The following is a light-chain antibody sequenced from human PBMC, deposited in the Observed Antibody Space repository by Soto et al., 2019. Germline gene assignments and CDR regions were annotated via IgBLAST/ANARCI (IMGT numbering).Light chain of an antibody. CDR3: CSYTTSNTRQIV. J-gene: IGLJ1*01. CDR1: SSDVGGYNY. V-gene: IGLV2-14*03. Sequence: QSVLTPPASVYGSPGQSITISCTGTSSDVGGYNYVSWYQQHPGKAPKFMIYDVSSRPSGVSNRFSGSKSGNTASLTISGLQAEDEADYYCCSYTTSNTRQIVFGTGTKVT. CDR2: DVS.